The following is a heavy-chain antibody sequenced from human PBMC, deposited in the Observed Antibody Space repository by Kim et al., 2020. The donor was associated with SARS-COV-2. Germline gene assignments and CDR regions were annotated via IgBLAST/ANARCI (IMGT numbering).Heavy chain of an antibody. J-gene: IGHJ3*02. CDR2: LSGSGTIT. V-gene: IGHV3-48*04. D-gene: IGHD3-16*01. CDR3: VRENHWAFYI. CDR1: GFTLSVYS. Sequence: GGSLRLSCATSGFTLSVYSMNWVRQSPGKGLEWVSHLSGSGTITKHADSVRGRFTISRDNAKNSLFLQMNGLRAEDTAVYYCVRENHWAFYIWGQGTMVTVSS.